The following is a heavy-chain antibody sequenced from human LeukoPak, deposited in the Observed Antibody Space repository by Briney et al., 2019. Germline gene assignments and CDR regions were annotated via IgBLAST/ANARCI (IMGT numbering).Heavy chain of an antibody. CDR3: AKARISFDY. D-gene: IGHD3-3*02. Sequence: PGGSLRLSCAASGFTFSSSAMSWVRQAPGKGLEWVSAISNNGGYTYYADSVQGRFTISRDNSKSTLCLQMNSLRAEDTAVYYCAKARISFDYWGQGTLVTVSS. J-gene: IGHJ4*02. V-gene: IGHV3-23*01. CDR2: ISNNGGYT. CDR1: GFTFSSSA.